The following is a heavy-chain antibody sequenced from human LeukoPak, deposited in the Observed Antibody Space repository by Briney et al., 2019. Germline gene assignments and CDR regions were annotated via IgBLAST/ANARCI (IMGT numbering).Heavy chain of an antibody. J-gene: IGHJ4*02. CDR2: INHSGST. D-gene: IGHD3-22*01. CDR1: GGSFSGYY. V-gene: IGHV4-34*01. CDR3: ARRGSSGYYM. Sequence: SETLSLTCAVYGGSFSGYYWSWIRQPPGKGLEWIGEINHSGSTNYNPSLESRVTISVDTSKNQFSLKLSSVTAADTAVYYCARRGSSGYYMWGQGTLVTVSS.